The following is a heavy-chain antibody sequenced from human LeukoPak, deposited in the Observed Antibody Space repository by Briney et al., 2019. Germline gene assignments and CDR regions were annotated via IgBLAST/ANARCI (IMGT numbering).Heavy chain of an antibody. Sequence: PGGSLRLSCAASGFTFSSYEMNWVRQAPGKGLEWVSYISSSGSTIYYADSVKGRFTISRDNAKNSLYLQMNSLRAEDTAVYYCAREAIVLEEGGYYSGDYWGQGTLVTVSS. CDR2: ISSSGSTI. D-gene: IGHD3-22*01. J-gene: IGHJ4*02. CDR1: GFTFSSYE. CDR3: AREAIVLEEGGYYSGDY. V-gene: IGHV3-48*03.